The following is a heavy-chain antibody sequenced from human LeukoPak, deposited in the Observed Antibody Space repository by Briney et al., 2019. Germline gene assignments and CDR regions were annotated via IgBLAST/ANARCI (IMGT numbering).Heavy chain of an antibody. Sequence: SQTLSLTCAISGDSVSSNSAAWNWIRQSPSRGLEWLGRTYYRSKWYNDYAVSVKSRITINPDTSKNQFSLQLNSVTPEDTAVYYCARGDDSSGYYYSLGDYWGQGTLVTVSS. J-gene: IGHJ4*02. V-gene: IGHV6-1*01. CDR2: TYYRSKWYN. CDR3: ARGDDSSGYYYSLGDY. D-gene: IGHD3-22*01. CDR1: GDSVSSNSAA.